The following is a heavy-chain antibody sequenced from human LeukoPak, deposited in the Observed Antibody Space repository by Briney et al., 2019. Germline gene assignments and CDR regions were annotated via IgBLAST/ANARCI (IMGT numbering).Heavy chain of an antibody. V-gene: IGHV4-34*01. CDR2: INHSGST. D-gene: IGHD3-9*01. CDR1: VGCFSGYY. J-gene: IGHJ4*02. CDR3: ARAFPPNYDILTGGGYFDY. Sequence: SQTLSLTCAVYVGCFSGYYWSWIRQPPRKGLEWIGEINHSGSTNYNPSLKSRVTISVDPSKNQFSLKLSSVTAADTAVYYCARAFPPNYDILTGGGYFDYWGEGTLVTVSS.